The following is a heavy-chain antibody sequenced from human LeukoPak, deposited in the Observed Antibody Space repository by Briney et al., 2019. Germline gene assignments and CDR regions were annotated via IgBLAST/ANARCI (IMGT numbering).Heavy chain of an antibody. CDR3: ARDLLYDNFWSVPKGGFDY. CDR2: INPNSGGT. D-gene: IGHD3-3*01. CDR1: GYTFTGYY. V-gene: IGHV1-2*02. Sequence: ASVKVSCKASGYTFTGYYMHWVRQAPGQGLEWMGWINPNSGGTNYAQKFQGRVTMTRDTSISTAYMELSRLRSDDTAVYYCARDLLYDNFWSVPKGGFDYWGQGTLVTVSS. J-gene: IGHJ4*02.